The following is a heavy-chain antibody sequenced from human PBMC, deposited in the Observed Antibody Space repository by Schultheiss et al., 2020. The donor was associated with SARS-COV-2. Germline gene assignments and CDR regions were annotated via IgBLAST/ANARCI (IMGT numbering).Heavy chain of an antibody. D-gene: IGHD5-24*01. CDR3: ARGWRYFDY. V-gene: IGHV3-73*01. Sequence: GGSLRLSCAASGFTFSGSAMHWVRQASGKGLEWVGRIRAKVHNYATGYGESVKGRFTISRDDSKNTAYLQMNSLRAEDTAVYYCARGWRYFDYWGQGTLVTVSS. CDR1: GFTFSGSA. CDR2: IRAKVHNYAT. J-gene: IGHJ4*02.